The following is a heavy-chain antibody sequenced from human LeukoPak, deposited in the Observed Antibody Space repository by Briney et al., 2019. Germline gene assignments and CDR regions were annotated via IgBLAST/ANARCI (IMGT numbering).Heavy chain of an antibody. J-gene: IGHJ4*02. CDR1: GYTFTDNH. CDR2: INPNSGGT. D-gene: IGHD2-21*02. V-gene: IGHV1-2*06. Sequence: GASLKLSCMASGYTFTDNHMHWVRQAPGQGLVWMGRINPNSGGTNYAQKFQGRVIMTRDKSNSTAYLELSRLGSDDTAVYYCARGGSTDSIHSCGGDCYFLDYWGQGTLVTVSS. CDR3: ARGGSTDSIHSCGGDCYFLDY.